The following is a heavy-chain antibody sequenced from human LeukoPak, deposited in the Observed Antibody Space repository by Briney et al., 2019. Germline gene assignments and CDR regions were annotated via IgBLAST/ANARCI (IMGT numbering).Heavy chain of an antibody. J-gene: IGHJ4*02. Sequence: GGSLRLSCAASGLTFSSYWMSWVRQAPGKGLEWVANIKQDGSEKYYVDSVKGRFTISRDNAKNSLYLQMNSLRAEDTAVYYCARGDSSGWYGYYFDYWGQGTLVTVSS. V-gene: IGHV3-7*01. CDR3: ARGDSSGWYGYYFDY. D-gene: IGHD6-19*01. CDR1: GLTFSSYW. CDR2: IKQDGSEK.